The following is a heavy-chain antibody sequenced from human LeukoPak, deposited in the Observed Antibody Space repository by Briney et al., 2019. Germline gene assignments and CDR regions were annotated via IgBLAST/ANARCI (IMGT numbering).Heavy chain of an antibody. CDR1: GYTFTGYY. CDR2: INPNSGVT. D-gene: IGHD3-22*01. CDR3: ARLGDSSGYYYGGRAFDI. V-gene: IGHV1-2*02. J-gene: IGHJ3*02. Sequence: ASVTVSCKASGYTFTGYYMHWVRQAPGQGLEWMGWINPNSGVTNYAQKFQGRVTMTRDTSISTAYMELSRLRSDDTAVYYCARLGDSSGYYYGGRAFDIWGQGTMVTVSS.